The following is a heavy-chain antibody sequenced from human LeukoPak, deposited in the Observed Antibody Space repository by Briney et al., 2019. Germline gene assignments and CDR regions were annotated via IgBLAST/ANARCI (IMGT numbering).Heavy chain of an antibody. D-gene: IGHD6-19*01. CDR2: ISVYNGNI. CDR3: ARDAPSVAVAGGPDY. CDR1: GYTFTSYG. J-gene: IGHJ4*02. Sequence: GASVKVSCKASGYTFTSYGISWVRQAPGQGLEWMGWISVYNGNIHYAQKLQGRVTMTTDTFTSTAYMELRSLTSDDTAIYYCARDAPSVAVAGGPDYWGPGTLVSVSS. V-gene: IGHV1-18*01.